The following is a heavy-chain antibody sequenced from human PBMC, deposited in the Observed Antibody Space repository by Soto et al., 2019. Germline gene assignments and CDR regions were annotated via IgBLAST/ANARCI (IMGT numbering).Heavy chain of an antibody. J-gene: IGHJ4*03. V-gene: IGHV5-51*01. CDR1: GYRFSSSW. CDR3: ARFRAPRRQLISMSFHL. Sequence: GESLRLSCQGTGYRFSSSWIAWVRQTPGRGLEWMGMIYPGDSDIRYNPSFRGRVTISADKSITSAFVQWGSLKASDSAIYYCARFRAPRRQLISMSFHLWGLGTLVTVSS. CDR2: IYPGDSDI. D-gene: IGHD6-13*01.